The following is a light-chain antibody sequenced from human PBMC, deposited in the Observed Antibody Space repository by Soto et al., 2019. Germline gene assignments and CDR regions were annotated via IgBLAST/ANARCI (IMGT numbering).Light chain of an antibody. CDR2: GAS. Sequence: EXVXTQXXAXXSVSPGERATLSCXASQSVSSNLAWYQQKPGQAPRLLIYGASTRATGIPARFSGSGSGTEFTLTISSLQSEDFAVYYCQQYNNWGTFGQGTKVEIK. V-gene: IGKV3-15*01. J-gene: IGKJ1*01. CDR1: QSVSSN. CDR3: QQYNNWGT.